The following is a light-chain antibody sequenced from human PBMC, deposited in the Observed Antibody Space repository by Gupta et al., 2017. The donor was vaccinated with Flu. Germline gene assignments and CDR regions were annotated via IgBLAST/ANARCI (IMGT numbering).Light chain of an antibody. CDR3: QQEGSSPWT. CDR2: GAS. J-gene: IGKJ1*01. V-gene: IGKV3-20*01. CDR1: QSVSSSY. Sequence: EIVLTQSPGTLSLSPGERATLSCRASQSVSSSYLAWYQQKPGQAPRLLIYGASSRATGIPYTFSGSGSGTDFTLTISRLEPEDFAVYYCQQEGSSPWTFGQGTKVEIK.